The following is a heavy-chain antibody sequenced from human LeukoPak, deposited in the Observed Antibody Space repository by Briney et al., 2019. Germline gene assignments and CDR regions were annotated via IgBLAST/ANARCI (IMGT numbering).Heavy chain of an antibody. CDR1: GFTFSSYS. V-gene: IGHV3-23*01. CDR2: TSGSGGSK. CDR3: AKFPSYDSSGHDGFDV. Sequence: GGSLRLSCAASGFTFSSYSMNWVRQAPGKGLEWVSATSGSGGSKFYADSVKGRFTISRDNSKDTLYLQMNNLRVEDTAMYYCAKFPSYDSSGHDGFDVWGQGTRVTVSS. D-gene: IGHD3-22*01. J-gene: IGHJ3*01.